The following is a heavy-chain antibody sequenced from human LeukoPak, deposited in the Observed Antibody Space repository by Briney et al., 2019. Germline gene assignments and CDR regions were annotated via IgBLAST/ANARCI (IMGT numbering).Heavy chain of an antibody. J-gene: IGHJ6*03. D-gene: IGHD4-17*01. Sequence: SETLSLTCTVSGGSISSYYWSWIRQPPGKGLEWIGYIYYSGSTNYNPSLKSRVTISVDTSKNQFSLKLSSVTAADTAVYYCARVYRVTTGTYYYYYMDVWGKGTPVTVSS. CDR1: GGSISSYY. V-gene: IGHV4-59*01. CDR2: IYYSGST. CDR3: ARVYRVTTGTYYYYYMDV.